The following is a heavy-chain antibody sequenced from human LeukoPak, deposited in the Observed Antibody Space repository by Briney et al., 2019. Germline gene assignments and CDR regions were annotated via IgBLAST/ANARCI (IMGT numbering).Heavy chain of an antibody. Sequence: GGPLRLSCAASGFTFSSYAMHWVRQAPGKGLEWVAVIVYDGSNKYYADSVKGRFTISRDNSKNTLYLQINSLRAEDTAVYYCATESGALRGYSYGPWGQGTLVTVSS. J-gene: IGHJ5*02. CDR1: GFTFSSYA. D-gene: IGHD5-18*01. CDR3: ATESGALRGYSYGP. V-gene: IGHV3-30*04. CDR2: IVYDGSNK.